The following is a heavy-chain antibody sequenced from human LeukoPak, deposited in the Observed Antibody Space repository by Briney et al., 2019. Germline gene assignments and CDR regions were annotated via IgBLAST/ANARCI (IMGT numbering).Heavy chain of an antibody. J-gene: IGHJ4*02. V-gene: IGHV1-8*03. CDR2: MNPNSGNT. Sequence: ASVKVSCKASGYTFTSYDINWVRQATGQGLEWMGWMNPNSGNTGYAQKFQGRVTITRNTSISTACMELSSLRSEDTAVYYCARMGPDILTGYYPNFDYWGQGTLVTVSS. D-gene: IGHD3-9*01. CDR3: ARMGPDILTGYYPNFDY. CDR1: GYTFTSYD.